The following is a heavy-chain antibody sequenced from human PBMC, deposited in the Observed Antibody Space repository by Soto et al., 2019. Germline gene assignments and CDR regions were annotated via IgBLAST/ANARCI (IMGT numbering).Heavy chain of an antibody. CDR3: ASTGFRSGVALGYMDV. CDR1: GYTFTSYA. Sequence: ASVKVSCKASGYTFTSYAMHWVRQAPGQRLEWMGWINAGNGNTKYSQKFQGRVTITRDTSASTAYMELSSLRSEDTAVYYCASTGFRSGVALGYMDVWGKGTTVTVSS. V-gene: IGHV1-3*01. CDR2: INAGNGNT. J-gene: IGHJ6*03. D-gene: IGHD2-8*02.